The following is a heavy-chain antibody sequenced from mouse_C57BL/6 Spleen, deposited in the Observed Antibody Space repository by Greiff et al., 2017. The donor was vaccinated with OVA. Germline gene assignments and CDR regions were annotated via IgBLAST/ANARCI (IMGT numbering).Heavy chain of an antibody. CDR1: GYTFTSYW. CDR2: INPSSGYT. J-gene: IGHJ4*01. D-gene: IGHD1-1*01. CDR3: ARYHYGSSYDAMDY. Sequence: QVQLKQSGAELAKPGASVKLSCKASGYTFTSYWMHWVKQRPGQGLEWIGYINPSSGYTKYNQKFKDKATLTADKSSSTAYMQLSSLTYEDSAVYDCARYHYGSSYDAMDYWGQGTSVTVSS. V-gene: IGHV1-7*01.